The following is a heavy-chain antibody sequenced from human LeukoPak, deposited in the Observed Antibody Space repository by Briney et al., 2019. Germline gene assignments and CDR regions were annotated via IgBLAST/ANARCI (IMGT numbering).Heavy chain of an antibody. V-gene: IGHV4-38-2*01. D-gene: IGHD5-12*01. J-gene: IGHJ4*02. CDR2: LSHSGSS. CDR3: ASPPSRRRGYSGYGRFDY. CDR1: GYSISSGYY. Sequence: TSETLSLTCAVSGYSISSGYYWDWIRQPPGKGLEWIGTLSHSGSSYYNPSLKSRVTISVDTSKNQFSLNLSSVTAADTAVYYCASPPSRRRGYSGYGRFDYWGQGTLVTVSS.